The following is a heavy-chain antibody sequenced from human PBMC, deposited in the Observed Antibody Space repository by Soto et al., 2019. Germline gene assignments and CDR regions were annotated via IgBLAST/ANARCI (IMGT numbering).Heavy chain of an antibody. D-gene: IGHD4-17*01. CDR3: ASDVHGDDADF. J-gene: IGHJ4*02. CDR1: GYIFTRFG. CDR2: VNGYNANN. V-gene: IGHV1-18*01. Sequence: QVQLVQSGAEVKKPGASVTVSCKASGYIFTRFGFSWVRRAAGQRLEWMGWVNGYNANNNYAQRFQGRLTLTTDKSRSTAYMELRSLRSDETALYSCASDVHGDDADFWGPGTLVTVSS.